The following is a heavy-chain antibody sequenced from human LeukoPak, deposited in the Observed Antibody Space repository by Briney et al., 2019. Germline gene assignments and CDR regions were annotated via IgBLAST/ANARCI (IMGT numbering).Heavy chain of an antibody. Sequence: ASETLSLTCTVLGGAITNHYWSWLRQPPGKRLEWIGNIYFSGTSNYNPSLKNRVSLSIDTSRKQVSLKLASVTADDTAVYYCARDVPGGEDYWGQGTLVTVSS. J-gene: IGHJ4*02. CDR3: ARDVPGGEDY. D-gene: IGHD3-10*02. CDR2: IYFSGTS. CDR1: GGAITNHY. V-gene: IGHV4-59*11.